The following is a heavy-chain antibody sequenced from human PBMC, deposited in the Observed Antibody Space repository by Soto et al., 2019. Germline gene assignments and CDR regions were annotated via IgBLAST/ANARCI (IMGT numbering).Heavy chain of an antibody. CDR3: ARTPWDGYTGYYFDY. Sequence: QVQLQESGPGLVKPSGTLSLTGAVSGGSISSSKWWSWVRQPPGKGLEWIGEIYHSGSTNYNPSLESRVTISVDKSKNQFSLKLSSVTAAVTAVYSCARTPWDGYTGYYFDYWGQGTLVTVSS. V-gene: IGHV4-4*02. CDR2: IYHSGST. CDR1: GGSISSSKW. J-gene: IGHJ4*02. D-gene: IGHD5-18*01.